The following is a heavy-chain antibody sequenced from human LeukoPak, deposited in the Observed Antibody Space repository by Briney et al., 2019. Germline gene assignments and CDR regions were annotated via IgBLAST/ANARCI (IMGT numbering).Heavy chain of an antibody. J-gene: IGHJ4*02. V-gene: IGHV1-2*02. D-gene: IGHD3-16*02. CDR3: ARGAITFGGVIAP. CDR1: GYTFTGYY. CDR2: INPKSGGT. Sequence: GASVKVSCKASGYTFTGYYMHWVRQAPGQGLEWMGWINPKSGGTNSAQRFQGRVTMTRDTSISTAYMELSRLRSDDTAVYYCARGAITFGGVIAPWGQGTLVTVSS.